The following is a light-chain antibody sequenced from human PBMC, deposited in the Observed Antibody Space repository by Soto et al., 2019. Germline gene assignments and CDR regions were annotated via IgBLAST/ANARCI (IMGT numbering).Light chain of an antibody. CDR3: QQSFRTPYT. J-gene: IGKJ2*01. Sequence: DIQRTQSPPSLSASVGERVTISCRASQAINKNLNWYQLKEGQAPKLLIYSTSEFQPGVPSRFSGSISETEFSLTITGLQPDDSATYFCQQSFRTPYTFGQGT. CDR2: STS. V-gene: IGKV1-39*01. CDR1: QAINKN.